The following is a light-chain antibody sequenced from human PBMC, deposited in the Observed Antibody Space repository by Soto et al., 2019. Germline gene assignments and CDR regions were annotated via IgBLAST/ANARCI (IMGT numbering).Light chain of an antibody. J-gene: IGKJ1*01. CDR1: QSVSNDF. CDR2: GAS. CDR3: QQSGSSPPRT. Sequence: EIVLTQSPGILSLSPGERATLSCRASQSVSNDFLAWYQQKPGQAPRLLIYGASTRATDVPDRFSGSGSGADFTLSISRLEPEDFAVYYCQQSGSSPPRTFGQGTKVE. V-gene: IGKV3-20*01.